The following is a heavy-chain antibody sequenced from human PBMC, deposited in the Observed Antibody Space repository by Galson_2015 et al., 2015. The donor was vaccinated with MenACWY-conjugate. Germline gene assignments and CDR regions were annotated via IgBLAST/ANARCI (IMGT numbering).Heavy chain of an antibody. V-gene: IGHV3-74*01. CDR1: GFTFSSYW. D-gene: IGHD3-10*01. CDR2: INSDGSST. J-gene: IGHJ6*02. Sequence: SLRLSCAASGFTFSSYWKHWVRQAPGKGLVWVSRINSDGSSTSYADSVKGRFTISRDNAKNTLYLQMNSLRAEDTAVYYCAAQLLHSGGMDVWSQGTTVTVSS. CDR3: AAQLLHSGGMDV.